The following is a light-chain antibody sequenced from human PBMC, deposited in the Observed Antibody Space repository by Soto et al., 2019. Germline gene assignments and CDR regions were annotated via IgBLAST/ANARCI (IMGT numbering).Light chain of an antibody. Sequence: QSALTQPASVSGSPGQSITISCTGTSSDVGGYNYVSWYQQHPGKAPKLMIYDVSNRPSGVSNRSSGSKSGNTASLTISGIQAEDEADYYCSLYTSSSTLVFGGGTQLTVL. V-gene: IGLV2-14*01. CDR1: SSDVGGYNY. CDR2: DVS. CDR3: SLYTSSSTLV. J-gene: IGLJ2*01.